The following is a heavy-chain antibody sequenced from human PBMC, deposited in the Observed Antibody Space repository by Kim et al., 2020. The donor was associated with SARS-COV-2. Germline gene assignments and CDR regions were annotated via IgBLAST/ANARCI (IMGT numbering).Heavy chain of an antibody. CDR2: ISSSGSTI. CDR1: GFTFSSYE. CDR3: ARDALFATNYYYETGY. Sequence: GGSLRLSCAASGFTFSSYEMNWVRQAPGKGLEWVSYISSSGSTIYYADSVKGRFTISRDNAKNSLYLQMNSLRAEDTAVYYCARDALFATNYYYETGYWGQGTLVTVSS. D-gene: IGHD3-22*01. J-gene: IGHJ4*02. V-gene: IGHV3-48*03.